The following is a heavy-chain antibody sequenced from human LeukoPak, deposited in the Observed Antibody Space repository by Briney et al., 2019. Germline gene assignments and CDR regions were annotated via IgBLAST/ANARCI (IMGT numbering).Heavy chain of an antibody. J-gene: IGHJ6*03. CDR3: ARPPVGSNYYYYYMDV. V-gene: IGHV1-69*13. CDR1: GGTFSSYA. Sequence: GASVKVSCEASGGTFSSYAISWVRQAPGQGLEWMGGIIPIFGTTNYAQKFQGRVTITADESTSTAYMELSSLRSEDTAVYYCARPPVGSNYYYYYMDVWGKGTTVTVSS. D-gene: IGHD2-2*01. CDR2: IIPIFGTT.